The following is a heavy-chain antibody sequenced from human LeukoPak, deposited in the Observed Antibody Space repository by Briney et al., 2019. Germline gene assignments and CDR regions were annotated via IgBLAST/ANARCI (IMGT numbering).Heavy chain of an antibody. CDR2: IIPIFGTA. D-gene: IGHD2-2*01. Sequence: GSSVKVSCKASGGTFSSYAISWVRQAPGQGLEWMGGIIPIFGTANYAQKFQGRVTITADESTSTAYMELSSLRSEDTAVYYCARDSLPYCSSTSCQFFDYWGQGTLVTVSS. V-gene: IGHV1-69*01. CDR1: GGTFSSYA. J-gene: IGHJ4*02. CDR3: ARDSLPYCSSTSCQFFDY.